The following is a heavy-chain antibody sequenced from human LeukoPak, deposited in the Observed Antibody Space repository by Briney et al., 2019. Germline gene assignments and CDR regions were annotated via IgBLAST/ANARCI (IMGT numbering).Heavy chain of an antibody. CDR3: ARDQDYYDSSGYGY. CDR2: ISSSSSTI. J-gene: IGHJ4*02. V-gene: IGHV3-48*02. Sequence: GVSLRLSCAASVFTFSSYSMNWVRQAPGKGLEWVSYISSSSSTIYYADSVKGRFTISRDNAKNSLYLQMNSLRDEDTAVYYCARDQDYYDSSGYGYWGQGTLVTVSS. CDR1: VFTFSSYS. D-gene: IGHD3-22*01.